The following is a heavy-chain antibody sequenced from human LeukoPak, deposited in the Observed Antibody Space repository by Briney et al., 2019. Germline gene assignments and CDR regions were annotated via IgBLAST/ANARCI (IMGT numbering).Heavy chain of an antibody. J-gene: IGHJ5*02. V-gene: IGHV3-74*01. CDR2: FKNDGSIT. Sequence: GGSLRLSCTASGFIFSGYWMHWVRQAPGKGLVWLSRFKNDGSITSYADSVKGRFTISRDNAKNTLYLKMDSLRVEDTAVYYCTKSDWFDPWGQGTLVTVSS. CDR3: TKSDWFDP. D-gene: IGHD3-3*01. CDR1: GFIFSGYW.